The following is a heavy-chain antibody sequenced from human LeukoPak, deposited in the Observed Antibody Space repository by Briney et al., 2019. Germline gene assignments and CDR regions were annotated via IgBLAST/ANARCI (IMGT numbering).Heavy chain of an antibody. Sequence: PGGSLRLSCAASGSTFSSYSMNWVRQAPGKGLEWVANIKQDGSEKYYVDSVKGRFTISRDNAKNSLYLQMNSLRAEDTAVYYCASGDGDYFDYWGQGTLVTVSS. CDR3: ASGDGDYFDY. D-gene: IGHD5-24*01. J-gene: IGHJ4*02. V-gene: IGHV3-7*01. CDR2: IKQDGSEK. CDR1: GSTFSSYS.